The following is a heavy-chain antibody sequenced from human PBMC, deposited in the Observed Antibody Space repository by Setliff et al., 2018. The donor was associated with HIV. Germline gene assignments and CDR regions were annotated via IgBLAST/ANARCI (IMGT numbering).Heavy chain of an antibody. D-gene: IGHD4-17*01. V-gene: IGHV4-39*07. CDR3: ARGTAPRRGTNYGGNYPLDY. J-gene: IGHJ4*02. CDR2: LYSSGST. Sequence: SETLSLTCTVSGASISNNTYSWAWIRQSPGKGLEWIGSLYSSGSTYYNPSLKSRVTISIDTSKNQFSLKLSSVTAADTAVYFCARGTAPRRGTNYGGNYPLDYWGQGTLVTVS. CDR1: GASISNNTYS.